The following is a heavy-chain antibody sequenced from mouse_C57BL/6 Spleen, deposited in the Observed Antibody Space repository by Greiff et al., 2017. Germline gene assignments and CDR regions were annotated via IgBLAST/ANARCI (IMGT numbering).Heavy chain of an antibody. CDR1: GYAFSSYW. J-gene: IGHJ4*01. CDR2: IYPGDGDT. V-gene: IGHV1-80*01. CDR3: ARATAQATYYAMDY. Sequence: VQLQQSGAELVKPGASVKISCKASGYAFSSYWMNWVKQRPGKGLEWIGQIYPGDGDTNYNGKFKGKATLTADKSSSTAYMQLSSLTSEDSAVYFCARATAQATYYAMDYWGQGTSVTVSS. D-gene: IGHD3-2*02.